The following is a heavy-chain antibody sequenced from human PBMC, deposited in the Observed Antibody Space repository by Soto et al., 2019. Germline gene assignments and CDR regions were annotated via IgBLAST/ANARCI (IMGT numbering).Heavy chain of an antibody. CDR1: GGSFNGYY. CDR2: INHSGST. CDR3: ARPGDRGYSYGRLDY. V-gene: IGHV4-34*01. Sequence: QVQLQQWGAGLVKPSETLSLICAVYGGSFNGYYWNWIRQSPGKGLEWIGEINHSGSTNYNPSLKSRVSISVDTSKNQVSLKLRSVTAADTAVYYCARPGDRGYSYGRLDYWGQGTLVTVSS. D-gene: IGHD5-18*01. J-gene: IGHJ4*02.